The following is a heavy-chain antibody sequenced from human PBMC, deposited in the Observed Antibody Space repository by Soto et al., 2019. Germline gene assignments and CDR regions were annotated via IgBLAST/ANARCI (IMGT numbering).Heavy chain of an antibody. V-gene: IGHV4-34*01. CDR3: ARGGCTPARFSY. Sequence: QVQLEQWGAGLLKPSETLSLTCAVYGGSFTGYCWSWIRQSRAKGLEWIGEVSHSGSTTYNPSLESRVTISVDASRKQFSLKLSSVTVADTAVYYCARGGCTPARFSYWGQGTLVAVSS. D-gene: IGHD6-6*01. J-gene: IGHJ4*02. CDR2: VSHSGST. CDR1: GGSFTGYC.